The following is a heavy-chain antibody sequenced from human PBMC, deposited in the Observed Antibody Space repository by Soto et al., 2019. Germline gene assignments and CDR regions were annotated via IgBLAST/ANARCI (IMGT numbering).Heavy chain of an antibody. J-gene: IGHJ4*02. V-gene: IGHV4-34*01. Sequence: PSETLSLTCSVYGASFSGYYWSWIRQSPGKGLEWIGEIHHSGSTHYNPSLKSRLTFSIDESQSQFYMMLTSVTAADTALYFCVRGHSTSGYDSWGQGSLVTVSS. D-gene: IGHD2-15*01. CDR1: GASFSGYY. CDR2: IHHSGST. CDR3: VRGHSTSGYDS.